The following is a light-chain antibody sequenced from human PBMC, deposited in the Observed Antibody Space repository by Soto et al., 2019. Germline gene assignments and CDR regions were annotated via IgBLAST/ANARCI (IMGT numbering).Light chain of an antibody. V-gene: IGKV4-1*01. CDR3: QQYESTPPT. J-gene: IGKJ2*01. CDR2: LAS. CDR1: QSVLYSSNNKNY. Sequence: DIVMTQSPDSLAVSLGERDTINCKSSQSVLYSSNNKNYLAWYQQRPGQPPKLLIYLASTRESGVPDRFSVSMSWTDFTLSITSLQSEDVAVYYCQQYESTPPTFGQGTKLEI.